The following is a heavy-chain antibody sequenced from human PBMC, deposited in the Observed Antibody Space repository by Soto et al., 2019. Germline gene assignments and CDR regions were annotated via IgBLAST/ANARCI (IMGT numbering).Heavy chain of an antibody. D-gene: IGHD3-10*01. CDR1: SDNTSTHN. Sequence: SETLSLTCTVSSDNTSTHNWGWIRQTPGKGLEWIGYIYETGSTSYNPSLNSRVTISLDRSTKQLSLKLSSATAADTAMYHCVRQGIGPLHGLVDVWGRGTTVTVSS. V-gene: IGHV4-59*08. CDR3: VRQGIGPLHGLVDV. J-gene: IGHJ6*02. CDR2: IYETGST.